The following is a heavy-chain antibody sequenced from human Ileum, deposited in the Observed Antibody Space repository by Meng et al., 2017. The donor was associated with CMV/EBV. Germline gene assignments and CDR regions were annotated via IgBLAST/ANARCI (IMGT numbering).Heavy chain of an antibody. J-gene: IGHJ4*02. CDR1: GGSITSGNYY. D-gene: IGHD2-15*01. CDR2: IYYSGSP. V-gene: IGHV4-30-4*08. Sequence: QVQLQESGPGLVKPSQTPSLHCTVSGGSITSGNYYWSWIRQPPGRGLEWIGYIYYSGSPYYKPSLKSRVTIPLDTSKNQFSLNLRSVTATDSAVYYCVRQVVAASFDYWGQGALVTVSS. CDR3: VRQVVAASFDY.